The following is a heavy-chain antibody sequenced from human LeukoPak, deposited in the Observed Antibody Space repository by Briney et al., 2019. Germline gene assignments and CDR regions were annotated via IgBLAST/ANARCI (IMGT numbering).Heavy chain of an antibody. D-gene: IGHD3-10*01. V-gene: IGHV5-51*01. CDR1: GYSFTSYW. CDR3: ARLGWKMYYYGSGIDNWFDP. J-gene: IGHJ5*02. Sequence: GESLKISCKGSGYSFTSYWIGWVGQMPGKGLEWMGIIYPGDSDTRYSPSFQGQVTISADKSISTAYLQWSSLKASDTAMYYCARLGWKMYYYGSGIDNWFDPWGQGTLVTVSS. CDR2: IYPGDSDT.